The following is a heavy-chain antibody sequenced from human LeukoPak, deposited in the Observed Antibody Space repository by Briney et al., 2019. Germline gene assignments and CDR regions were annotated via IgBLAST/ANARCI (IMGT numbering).Heavy chain of an antibody. D-gene: IGHD3-22*01. Sequence: PSQTLSLTCAVSGGSISSGGYSWSWIRQPPGKGLEWIGYIYHSGSTYYNPSLKSRVTISVDRSKNQFSLKLSSVTAADTAVYYCARNCYDSSGYDAFDIWGQGTMVPVSS. CDR2: IYHSGST. CDR3: ARNCYDSSGYDAFDI. V-gene: IGHV4-30-2*01. J-gene: IGHJ3*02. CDR1: GGSISSGGYS.